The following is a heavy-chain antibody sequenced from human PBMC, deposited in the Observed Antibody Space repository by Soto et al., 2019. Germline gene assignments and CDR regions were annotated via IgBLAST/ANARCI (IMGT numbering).Heavy chain of an antibody. CDR3: PGLEGYYPSMDV. CDR1: GGSISSYY. Sequence: QVQLQESGPGLVKPSETLSLTCTVSGGSISSYYWTWIRQPPGKGLEWIGYSDYSGSTNYNPSLRSRVTISVAPHRTQFPLKLTHVPAADTACYNCPGLEGYYPSMDVWG. D-gene: IGHD3-10*01. CDR2: SDYSGST. J-gene: IGHJ6*03. V-gene: IGHV4-59*08.